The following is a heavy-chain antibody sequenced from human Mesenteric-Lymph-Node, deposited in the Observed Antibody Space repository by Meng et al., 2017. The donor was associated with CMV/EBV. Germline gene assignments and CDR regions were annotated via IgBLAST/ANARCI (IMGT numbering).Heavy chain of an antibody. V-gene: IGHV1-69*08. CDR2: VIPMLNSA. Sequence: SVKVSCKASGGTFSTYTITWVRQAPGQGLEWMGRVIPMLNSANYAQKFQGRVTITADKSTNTAFMELSSLTSGDTAVYYCARVGATLDYWGQGTLVTVSS. CDR1: GGTFSTYT. CDR3: ARVGATLDY. J-gene: IGHJ4*02. D-gene: IGHD1-26*01.